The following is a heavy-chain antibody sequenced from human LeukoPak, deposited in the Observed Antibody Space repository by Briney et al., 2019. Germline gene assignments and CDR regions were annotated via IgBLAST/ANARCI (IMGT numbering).Heavy chain of an antibody. D-gene: IGHD3-10*01. CDR2: IYSGGST. V-gene: IGHV3-53*01. Sequence: PGGSLRLSCAASGFTVSSNYMSWVRQAPGKGLEWVSVIYSGGSTYYADSVKGRFTISRDNSKNTLYLQMNSLRAEDTAVYYCASKIRFTCDDFDIWGQGTMVTVSS. J-gene: IGHJ3*02. CDR1: GFTVSSNY. CDR3: ASKIRFTCDDFDI.